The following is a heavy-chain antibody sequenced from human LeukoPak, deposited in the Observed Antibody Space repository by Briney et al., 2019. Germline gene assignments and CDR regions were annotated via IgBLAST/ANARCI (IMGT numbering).Heavy chain of an antibody. J-gene: IGHJ4*02. Sequence: ASVKVSCKASGYTFTDYDIKWVRQATGQGLEWMGWMNTEKGNTGYAQKFQGRGAMTRDTSTTTAYLELTNLTPEDTAIYYCARGRGAYGSGSYLYDWGQGTLLTVSS. CDR1: GYTFTDYD. V-gene: IGHV1-8*02. CDR3: ARGRGAYGSGSYLYD. CDR2: MNTEKGNT. D-gene: IGHD3-10*01.